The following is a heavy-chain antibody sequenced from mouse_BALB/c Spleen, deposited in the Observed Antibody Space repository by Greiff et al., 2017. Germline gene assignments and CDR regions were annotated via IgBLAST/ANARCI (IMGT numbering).Heavy chain of an antibody. CDR2: ISYSGST. Sequence: EVQLQQSGPSLVKPSQTLSLTCSVSGDSITSCYWNWIRKFPGNKLEYMGYISYSGSTYYNPSLKSRISITRDTSKNQYYLQLNSVTTEDTATYYGARGDWGFDYWGQGTTLTVSS. J-gene: IGHJ2*01. D-gene: IGHD4-1*01. CDR1: GDSITSCY. V-gene: IGHV3-8*02. CDR3: ARGDWGFDY.